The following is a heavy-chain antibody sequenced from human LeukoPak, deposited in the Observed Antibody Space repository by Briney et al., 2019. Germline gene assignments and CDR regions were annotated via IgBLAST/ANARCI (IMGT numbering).Heavy chain of an antibody. CDR2: LYYSGST. J-gene: IGHJ4*02. CDR3: ARFSSSWFSH. CDR1: GGSFSGYY. Sequence: PSETLSLTCAVYGGSFSGYYWIWIRQPPAKGLEWIGYLYYSGSTKYNPSLKSRVNISVDTSKNYFSLQLSAVTAADTAVYYCARFSSSWFSHWGQGTLVTVSS. V-gene: IGHV4-59*01. D-gene: IGHD6-13*01.